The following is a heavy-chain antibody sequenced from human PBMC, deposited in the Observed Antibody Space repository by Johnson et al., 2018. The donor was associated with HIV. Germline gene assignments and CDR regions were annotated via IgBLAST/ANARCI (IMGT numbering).Heavy chain of an antibody. J-gene: IGHJ3*02. V-gene: IGHV3-20*04. Sequence: VQLVESGGGVVQNGRSLRLSCAASGFTFDDYGMTWVRQAPGKGLEWVSGIDWNGGSSGYADSVKGRFSISRDNGKNSLYLQMNSLRAEDTALYYCARGAYSSSWHASDASDIWGQGTMVTVSS. CDR2: IDWNGGSS. D-gene: IGHD6-13*01. CDR3: ARGAYSSSWHASDASDI. CDR1: GFTFDDYG.